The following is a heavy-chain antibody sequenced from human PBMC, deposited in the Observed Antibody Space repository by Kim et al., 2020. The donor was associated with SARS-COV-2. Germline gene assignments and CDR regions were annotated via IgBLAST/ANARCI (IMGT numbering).Heavy chain of an antibody. J-gene: IGHJ5*02. CDR1: GYSFTSYW. CDR2: IYPGDSDT. V-gene: IGHV5-51*01. D-gene: IGHD3-10*01. Sequence: GESLKISCKGSGYSFTSYWIGWVRQMPGKGLEWMGIIYPGDSDTRYSPSFQGQVTISADKSISTAYLQWSSLKASDTAMYYCARRIRARNRLWFGELFSYNWFDPWGQGTLVTVSS. CDR3: ARRIRARNRLWFGELFSYNWFDP.